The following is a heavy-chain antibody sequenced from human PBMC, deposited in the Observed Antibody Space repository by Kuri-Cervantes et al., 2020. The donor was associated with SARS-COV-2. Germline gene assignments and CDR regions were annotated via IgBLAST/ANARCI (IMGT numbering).Heavy chain of an antibody. CDR3: ARDKYYSSGSQLDY. CDR2: VYYSGRI. D-gene: IGHD3-10*01. Sequence: SETLSLTCTVSGDSISSNNYYWGWIRQPPGKELEWIGSVYYSGRIFYNPSLKSRVTISVDTSKTQFSLTLKSVTAADTAVYYCARDKYYSSGSQLDYWGQGTLVTVSS. V-gene: IGHV4-39*02. CDR1: GDSISSNNYY. J-gene: IGHJ4*02.